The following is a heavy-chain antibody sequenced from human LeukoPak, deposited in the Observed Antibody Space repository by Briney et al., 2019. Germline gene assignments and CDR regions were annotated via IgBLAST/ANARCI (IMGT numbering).Heavy chain of an antibody. D-gene: IGHD3-10*01. CDR2: IKSKTDGGTT. CDR3: ARGRGSGSYYQNNWFDP. Sequence: TSGGSLRLSCAASGFTFSNAWMSWVRQAPGKGLEWVGRIKSKTDGGTTDYAAPVKGRFTISRDDSKNTLYLQMNSLKTEDTAVYYCARGRGSGSYYQNNWFDPWGQGTLVTVSS. J-gene: IGHJ5*02. V-gene: IGHV3-15*01. CDR1: GFTFSNAW.